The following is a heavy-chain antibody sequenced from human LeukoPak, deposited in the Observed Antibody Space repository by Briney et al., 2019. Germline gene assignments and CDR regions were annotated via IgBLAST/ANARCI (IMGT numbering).Heavy chain of an antibody. CDR1: GGSFSGYY. Sequence: SETLSLTCAVYGGSFSGYYWSWIRQPPGKGLEWIGEINHSGSTNYNPSLKSRVTISVDTSKNQFSLKLSSVTAADTAVYYCARGVELGYCSGGSCSNDYWGRGTLVTVSS. D-gene: IGHD2-15*01. V-gene: IGHV4-34*01. CDR2: INHSGST. CDR3: ARGVELGYCSGGSCSNDY. J-gene: IGHJ4*02.